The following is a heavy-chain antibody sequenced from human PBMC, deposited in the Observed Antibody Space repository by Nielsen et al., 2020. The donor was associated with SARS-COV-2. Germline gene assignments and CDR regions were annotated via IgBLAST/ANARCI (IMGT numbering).Heavy chain of an antibody. D-gene: IGHD5-12*01. CDR3: ARTAATGYSDF. CDR1: GFSLPTSPMF. V-gene: IGHV2-70*01. Sequence: SGPTLLNPPHLFTLPCSFSGFSLPTSPMFVSWIRQPPVKSLEWLALLDWDDETLYSTSLKTSLTISKDTSKRQVVLTMTNMDPVDTATYYCARTAATGYSDFWGQGALVTGS. CDR2: LDWDDET. J-gene: IGHJ4*02.